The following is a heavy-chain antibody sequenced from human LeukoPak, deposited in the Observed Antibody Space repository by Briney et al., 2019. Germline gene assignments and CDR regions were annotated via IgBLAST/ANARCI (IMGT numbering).Heavy chain of an antibody. V-gene: IGHV1-46*01. D-gene: IGHD6-13*01. CDR3: ARGPGIAAAGIPEDY. Sequence: ASVKVSCKASGGTFSSYAISWVRQAPGQGLEWMGIINPSGGSTSYAQKFQGRVTMTRDTSTSTVYMELSSLRSEDTAVYYCARGPGIAAAGIPEDYWGQGTLVTVSS. J-gene: IGHJ4*02. CDR2: INPSGGST. CDR1: GGTFSSYA.